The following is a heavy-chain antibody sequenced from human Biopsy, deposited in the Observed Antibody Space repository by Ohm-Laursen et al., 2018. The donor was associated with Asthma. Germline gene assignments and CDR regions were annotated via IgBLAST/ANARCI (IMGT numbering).Heavy chain of an antibody. CDR1: SGSGGYMRSGNYY. Sequence: TLSLTCSLSSGSGGYMRSGNYYWGWIRQPPGKGLEWIGSIYYSGTTYSNPSLESRVTVSADTSKNQFSQKLTSVTAADTAVYYCVRGSSSWHHGPFHYYYGLDVWGQGTTATVSS. D-gene: IGHD6-13*01. CDR3: VRGSSSWHHGPFHYYYGLDV. V-gene: IGHV4-39*01. J-gene: IGHJ6*02. CDR2: IYYSGTT.